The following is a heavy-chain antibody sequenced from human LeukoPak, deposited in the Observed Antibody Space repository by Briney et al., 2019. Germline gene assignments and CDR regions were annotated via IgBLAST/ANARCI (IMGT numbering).Heavy chain of an antibody. V-gene: IGHV3-7*01. CDR1: GFTFSSYW. CDR3: ARALTTVTTVTEDAFDI. CDR2: IKQDGSEK. D-gene: IGHD4-17*01. Sequence: GGSLRLSCAASGFTFSSYWMSWVRQAPGKGLEWVANIKQDGSEKYYVDSVKGRFTISRDNAKNSLYLQMNSLRAEDTAVYYCARALTTVTTVTEDAFDIWGQGTMVTVSS. J-gene: IGHJ3*02.